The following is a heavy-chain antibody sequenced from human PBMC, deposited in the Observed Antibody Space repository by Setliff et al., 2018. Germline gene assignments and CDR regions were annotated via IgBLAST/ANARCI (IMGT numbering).Heavy chain of an antibody. CDR2: VTVYNGNT. CDR3: ARAGSAAAGRKGILEY. Sequence: ASVKVSCKASGYTFSNYGVTWVRQAPGQGLEWMGWVTVYNGNTKYAQNLQGRLTLTTDISTSTVYMEMGNLTSDDTAVYYCARAGSAAAGRKGILEYWGQGSLVTVSS. D-gene: IGHD6-13*01. V-gene: IGHV1-18*01. J-gene: IGHJ4*02. CDR1: GYTFSNYG.